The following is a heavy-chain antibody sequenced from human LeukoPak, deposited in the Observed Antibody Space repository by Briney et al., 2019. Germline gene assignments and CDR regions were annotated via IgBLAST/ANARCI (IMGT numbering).Heavy chain of an antibody. J-gene: IGHJ4*02. Sequence: GASVKVSCKASGYTFTSYDINWVRQATGQGLEWMGWMNPNSGNTGYAQKFQGRVTMTRNTSINTAYMELSSLRSEDTAVYYCARTYSSSWYPFDYWGQGTLVTVSS. D-gene: IGHD6-13*01. V-gene: IGHV1-8*01. CDR1: GYTFTSYD. CDR3: ARTYSSSWYPFDY. CDR2: MNPNSGNT.